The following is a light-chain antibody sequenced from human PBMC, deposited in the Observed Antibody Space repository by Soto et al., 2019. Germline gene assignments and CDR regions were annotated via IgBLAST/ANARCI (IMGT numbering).Light chain of an antibody. Sequence: SVLTQPPSASGTPGQRVTISCSGSNSNIGSNTVNWYQQLPGTAPKLLIYYDNLRPSGVPDRIPGSKSGTSASLAISGLQSDDEADYYCAAWDDSLNGRVFGTGTKVTVL. CDR1: NSNIGSNT. CDR2: YDN. CDR3: AAWDDSLNGRV. V-gene: IGLV1-44*01. J-gene: IGLJ1*01.